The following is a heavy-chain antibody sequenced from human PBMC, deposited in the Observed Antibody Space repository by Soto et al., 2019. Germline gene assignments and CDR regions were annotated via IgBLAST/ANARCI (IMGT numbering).Heavy chain of an antibody. CDR3: ARGYCSGGSCYRYYYGMDV. CDR2: INPNSGGT. V-gene: IGHV1-2*04. CDR1: GYTFTGYY. D-gene: IGHD2-15*01. J-gene: IGHJ6*02. Sequence: ASVKVSCKASGYTFTGYYMHWVRQAPGQGLEWMGWINPNSGGTNYAQKFQGWVTMTRDTSISTAYMELSRLRSDDTAVYYCARGYCSGGSCYRYYYGMDVWGQGTTVTVS.